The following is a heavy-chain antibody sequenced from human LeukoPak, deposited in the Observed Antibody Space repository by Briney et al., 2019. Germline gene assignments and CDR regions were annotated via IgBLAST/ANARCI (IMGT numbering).Heavy chain of an antibody. V-gene: IGHV4-30-4*08. J-gene: IGHJ4*02. D-gene: IGHD3-3*01. CDR3: ARVSPYYDFWSGYGDY. CDR2: IYYSGST. Sequence: SETLSLTCTVSGGSISSGDYYWSWIRQPPGKGLEWIGYIYYSGSTYYNPSLKSRVTVSVDTSKNQFSLKLSSVPAADTAVYYCARVSPYYDFWSGYGDYWGQGTLVTVSS. CDR1: GGSISSGDYY.